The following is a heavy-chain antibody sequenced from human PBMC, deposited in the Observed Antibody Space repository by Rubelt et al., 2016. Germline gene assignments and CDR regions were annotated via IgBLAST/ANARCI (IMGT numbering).Heavy chain of an antibody. Sequence: QVQLVESGGGVVQPGRSLRLSCAASGYTFSSYAMHWVRQAPGKGLEWVAVISYDGINKYYADSVKGRFTISRDNSKNTLYLQMNSLRAEDTDGYYCAREITPADLDWGQGTLVTVSS. CDR3: AREITPADLD. V-gene: IGHV3-30*04. CDR2: ISYDGINK. J-gene: IGHJ4*02. D-gene: IGHD2-2*01. CDR1: GYTFSSYA.